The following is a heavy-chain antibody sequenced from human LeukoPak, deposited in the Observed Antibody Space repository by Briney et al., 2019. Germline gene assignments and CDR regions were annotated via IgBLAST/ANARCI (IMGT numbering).Heavy chain of an antibody. CDR1: GGTFSSYA. Sequence: SAKVSCKPSGGTFSSYAISWVRQAPGQGRESRGGIIPIFGTANYAQKLQGRVTITADKSTSTDYMESRRLRSEDTAVYYVARQIMVRGVILRLDYWGQGTLVTVSS. D-gene: IGHD3-10*01. J-gene: IGHJ4*02. CDR3: ARQIMVRGVILRLDY. V-gene: IGHV1-69*06. CDR2: IIPIFGTA.